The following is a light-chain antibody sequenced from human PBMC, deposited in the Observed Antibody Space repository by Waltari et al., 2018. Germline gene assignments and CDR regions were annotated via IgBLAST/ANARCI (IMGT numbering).Light chain of an antibody. V-gene: IGKV1-9*01. CDR1: QGISGY. Sequence: IQLTQSPSSMSPSVGDRVTITGRARQGISGYLAWYQQKPGKAPKLLIYSASTLQSGVQSRFSVSGSGTDFTLTISSLQPEEFATYYCQQFKSYPITFGQGTRLDIK. J-gene: IGKJ5*01. CDR3: QQFKSYPIT. CDR2: SAS.